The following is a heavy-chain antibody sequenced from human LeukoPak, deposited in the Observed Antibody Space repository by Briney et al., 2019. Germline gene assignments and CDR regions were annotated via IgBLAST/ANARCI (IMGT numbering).Heavy chain of an antibody. CDR2: ISSAGGST. CDR3: ARRSSGWFDY. D-gene: IGHD6-19*01. CDR1: GFTFSSYA. V-gene: IGHV3-23*01. Sequence: GGSLRLSCAASGFTFSSYAMSWVRQAPGKGLEWVSTISSAGGSTYYADSVKGRFTISRDNSKNTLYLQMDSLRADDTAVYYCARRSSGWFDYWGQGTLVTVSS. J-gene: IGHJ4*02.